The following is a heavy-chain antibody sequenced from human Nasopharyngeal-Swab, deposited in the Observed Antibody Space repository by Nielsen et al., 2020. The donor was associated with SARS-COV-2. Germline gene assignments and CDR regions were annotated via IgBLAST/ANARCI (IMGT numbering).Heavy chain of an antibody. CDR1: GYTFTNYN. D-gene: IGHD6-13*01. CDR3: ARSAVAAAGWGWFDP. Sequence: ASVKVSCKVSGYTFTNYNLHWVRQAPGQGLEWMGVINPSGGSANYAQKFQGRVTTTRDTSTNIVYMELSSLESEDTAVYYCARSAVAAAGWGWFDPWGQGTLVTVSS. V-gene: IGHV1-46*01. J-gene: IGHJ5*02. CDR2: INPSGGSA.